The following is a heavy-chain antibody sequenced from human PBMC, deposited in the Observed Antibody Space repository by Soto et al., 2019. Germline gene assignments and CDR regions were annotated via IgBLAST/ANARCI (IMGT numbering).Heavy chain of an antibody. Sequence: EVQLVESGGGLVQPGGSLRLSCAASGFTFSSSWMHWVRQVPGKGLVWVSRINSDGSTTQYADSVRGRFTISRDNAKNTLFLERNSLTIEDTAVYFCACPPMPRGPCDFWGHGTLVTVSS. CDR1: GFTFSSSW. CDR2: INSDGSTT. V-gene: IGHV3-74*03. J-gene: IGHJ4*01. D-gene: IGHD3-10*01. CDR3: ACPPMPRGPCDF.